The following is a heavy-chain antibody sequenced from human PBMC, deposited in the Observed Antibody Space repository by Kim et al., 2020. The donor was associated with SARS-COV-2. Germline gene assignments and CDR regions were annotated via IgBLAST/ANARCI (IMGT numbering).Heavy chain of an antibody. J-gene: IGHJ4*02. D-gene: IGHD6-13*01. CDR2: IKSKTDGGTT. V-gene: IGHV3-15*01. CDR1: GFTFSNAW. CDR3: TTTEEMWSSSWYSDFDY. Sequence: GGSLRLSCAASGFTFSNAWMSWVRQAPGKGLEWVGRIKSKTDGGTTDYAAPVKGRFTISRDDSKNTLYLQMNSLKTEDTAVYYCTTTEEMWSSSWYSDFDYWGQGTLVTVSS.